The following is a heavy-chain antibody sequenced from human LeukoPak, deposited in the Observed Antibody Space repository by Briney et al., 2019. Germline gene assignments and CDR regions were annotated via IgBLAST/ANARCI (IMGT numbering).Heavy chain of an antibody. J-gene: IGHJ2*01. D-gene: IGHD2-2*01. CDR1: GGSFSGYY. V-gene: IGHV4-34*01. Sequence: SETLSLTCAVYGGSFSGYYCSWIRQPPGKGLEWIGEINHSGSTNYNPSLKSRVTISVDTSKNQFSLKLSSVTAADTAVYYCARGLLVVVVPAAIRYWYFDLWGRGTLVTVSS. CDR3: ARGLLVVVVPAAIRYWYFDL. CDR2: INHSGST.